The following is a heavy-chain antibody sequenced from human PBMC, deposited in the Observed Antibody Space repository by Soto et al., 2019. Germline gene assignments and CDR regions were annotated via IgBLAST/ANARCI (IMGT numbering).Heavy chain of an antibody. J-gene: IGHJ5*02. Sequence: PGGSLRVSCAASGFTFSSYALHWVRQAPGKGLEYVSAISSNGGSTYYAISVKGRFTISRDNSKNTLYLQMGSLRAEDMAVYYCARSPAIDFGVVTPYNWFDPWGQGTLVTVSS. CDR1: GFTFSSYA. D-gene: IGHD3-3*01. CDR2: ISSNGGST. V-gene: IGHV3-64*01. CDR3: ARSPAIDFGVVTPYNWFDP.